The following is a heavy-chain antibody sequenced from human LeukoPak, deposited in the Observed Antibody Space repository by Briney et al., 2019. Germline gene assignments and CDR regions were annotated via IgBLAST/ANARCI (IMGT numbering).Heavy chain of an antibody. CDR2: ISSTSNYI. Sequence: PGGSLRLSCAASGSTFNTYNINWVRQAPGKGLEWVSSISSTSNYIYYAVSVKGRFTISRDNAKNSLYLQMNSLRAEDTAVYYCARDAVTQPRSDISGYYPPYHFDYWGQGTLVTVSS. J-gene: IGHJ4*02. V-gene: IGHV3-21*01. D-gene: IGHD3-22*01. CDR3: ARDAVTQPRSDISGYYPPYHFDY. CDR1: GSTFNTYN.